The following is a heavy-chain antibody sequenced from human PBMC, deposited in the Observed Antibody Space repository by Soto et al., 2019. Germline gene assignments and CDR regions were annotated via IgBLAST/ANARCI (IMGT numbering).Heavy chain of an antibody. CDR1: GYTFTSYH. CDR2: IIPIFGTA. V-gene: IGHV1-69*13. J-gene: IGHJ6*02. CDR3: ARDNKDGMDV. Sequence: GASVKVSCKASGYTFTSYHITWVRQAPGQGLEWMGGIIPIFGTANYAQKFQGRVTITADESTSTAYMELSSLRSEDTAVYYCARDNKDGMDVWGQGTTVTVSS.